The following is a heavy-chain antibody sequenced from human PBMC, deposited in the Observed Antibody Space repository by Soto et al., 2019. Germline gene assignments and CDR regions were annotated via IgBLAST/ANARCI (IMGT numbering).Heavy chain of an antibody. CDR3: ARFNWYFDL. CDR1: GGSISSYY. Sequence: SETLSLTCTVSGGSISSYYWSWIRQPPGKGLEWIGYIYYSGSTNYNPSLKSRVTIPVDTSKNQFSLKLSSVTAADTAVYYCARFNWYFDLWGRGTLVTVSS. J-gene: IGHJ2*01. V-gene: IGHV4-59*08. CDR2: IYYSGST.